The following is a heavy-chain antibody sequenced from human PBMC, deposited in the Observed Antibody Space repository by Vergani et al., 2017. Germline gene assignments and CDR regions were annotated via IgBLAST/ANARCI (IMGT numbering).Heavy chain of an antibody. V-gene: IGHV5-51*01. J-gene: IGHJ4*02. Sequence: EVQLVQSGAEVKKPGESLKISCQISGYSFTNYWIGWVRQMPGKGLEWMGMIHPADSDTRYSPSFQGQVTISVDKSISTAYLQRSSLRAADSAMYYCARLYGQDSSGSKYFDYWGQGTLVTVSS. D-gene: IGHD3-22*01. CDR1: GYSFTNYW. CDR3: ARLYGQDSSGSKYFDY. CDR2: IHPADSDT.